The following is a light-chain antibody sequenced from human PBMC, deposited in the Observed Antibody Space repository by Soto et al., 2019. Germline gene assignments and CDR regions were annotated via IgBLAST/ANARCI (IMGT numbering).Light chain of an antibody. CDR1: SSDVGGYNY. J-gene: IGLJ3*02. CDR2: EVS. CDR3: SSYTSTSTWV. V-gene: IGLV2-14*01. Sequence: QSALTQPASVSGSPGQSITISCTGTSSDVGGYNYVPWYQQHPGKAPKLMIYEVSNRPSGVSNRFSASKSGNTASLTISGLQAEDEADYYCSSYTSTSTWVFGGGTKLTVL.